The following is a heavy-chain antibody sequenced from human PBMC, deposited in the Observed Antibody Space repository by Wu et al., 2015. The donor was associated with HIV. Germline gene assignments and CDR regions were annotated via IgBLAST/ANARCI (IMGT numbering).Heavy chain of an antibody. CDR2: MNPNSGNT. CDR1: GYIFSSYD. D-gene: IGHD2-21*01. J-gene: IGHJ6*03. CDR3: ARGSRGGIVMDPDAGHNYYYYMDV. V-gene: IGHV1-8*03. Sequence: QVQLVQSGAEVKEPGASVKVSCKASGYIFSSYDINWVRQAPGQGLEWMGWMNPNSGNTGYAQKFHGRVTVTRDISITTAYMELSSLRSEDTAMYYCARGSRGGIVMDPDAGHNYYYYMDVWGNGTTVTVSS.